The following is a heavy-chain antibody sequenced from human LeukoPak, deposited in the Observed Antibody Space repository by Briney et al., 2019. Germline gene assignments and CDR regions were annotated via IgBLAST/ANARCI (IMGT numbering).Heavy chain of an antibody. J-gene: IGHJ4*02. CDR1: GFTVSSNY. Sequence: GGSLRLSCAASGFTVSSNYMSWVRQAPGKGLEWVSVIYSGGSTYYADSVKGRFTISRDKSKNTLYLQMNSLRAEDTAVYYCARGGIAAAGLNFDYWGQGTLVTVSS. CDR2: IYSGGST. V-gene: IGHV3-53*01. CDR3: ARGGIAAAGLNFDY. D-gene: IGHD6-13*01.